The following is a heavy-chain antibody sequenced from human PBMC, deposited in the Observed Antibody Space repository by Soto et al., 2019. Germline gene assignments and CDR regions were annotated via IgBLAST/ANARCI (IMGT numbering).Heavy chain of an antibody. V-gene: IGHV4-61*01. Sequence: SETLSLTCTVSGGSVSSGSYYWTWIRQPPGKGLEWIGYIYYSGSTNYNPSLKSRVTISLDTSNSQFSLRLSSVTAADTAVYYCARTFCSTTSCQAQDMDVWGQGTTVTVSS. CDR1: GGSVSSGSYY. J-gene: IGHJ6*02. CDR3: ARTFCSTTSCQAQDMDV. D-gene: IGHD2-2*01. CDR2: IYYSGST.